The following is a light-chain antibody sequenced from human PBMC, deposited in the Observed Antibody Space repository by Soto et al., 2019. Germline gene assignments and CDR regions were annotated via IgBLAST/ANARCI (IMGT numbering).Light chain of an antibody. J-gene: IGKJ1*01. Sequence: DVVMTQSPLSLPVTLGQPASISCRSSQSLVYSDGNTYLNWFQQRPGQSPRRLIYKVSNRDSGVPDRFSGSGSGTDFTLKISRVEAEDVGFCYCMQGIHTGLWTFGQGTKVEIK. CDR2: KVS. CDR3: MQGIHTGLWT. CDR1: QSLVYSDGNTY. V-gene: IGKV2-30*01.